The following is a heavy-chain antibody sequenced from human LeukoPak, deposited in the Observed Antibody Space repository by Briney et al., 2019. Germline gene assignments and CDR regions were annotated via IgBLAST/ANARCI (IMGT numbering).Heavy chain of an antibody. CDR2: IYTSGST. CDR3: ARGCSSTSCWLRMDV. CDR1: GCSITNYY. Sequence: PSETLSLTCTVSGCSITNYYWSWIRQPAAKGLEWIWRIYTSGSTSYNPSLKSRVTMSIDTSKNQFSLKLSSLTAADTAIYYCARGCSSTSCWLRMDVWGQGTTVTVSS. D-gene: IGHD2-2*01. J-gene: IGHJ6*02. V-gene: IGHV4-4*07.